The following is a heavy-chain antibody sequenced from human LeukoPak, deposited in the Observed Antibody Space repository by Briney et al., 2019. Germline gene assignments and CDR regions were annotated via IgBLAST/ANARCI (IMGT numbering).Heavy chain of an antibody. J-gene: IGHJ6*02. CDR1: GGSISSGGYS. CDR2: IYHSGST. D-gene: IGHD3-10*01. V-gene: IGHV4-30-2*01. Sequence: PSQTLSLTCAVSGGSISSGGYSWSWIRQPPGKGLEWIGYIYHSGSTYYNSSLKSRVTISVDRSKNQFSLKLSSVTAADTAVYYCAREGSMESGMDVWGQGTTVTVSS. CDR3: AREGSMESGMDV.